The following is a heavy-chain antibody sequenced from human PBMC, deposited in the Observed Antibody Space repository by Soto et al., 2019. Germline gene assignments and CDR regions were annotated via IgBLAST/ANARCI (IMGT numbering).Heavy chain of an antibody. CDR1: GFTFSGYA. Sequence: GGSLRLSCAASGFTFSGYAMSWVRQAPGKGLEWVSAISGSGGSTYYADAVKGRFTISRDNSKNTLYLQMNSLRAEDTAVYYCAKCYSNYRLNFDYWGQGTLVTVSS. V-gene: IGHV3-23*01. CDR2: ISGSGGST. CDR3: AKCYSNYRLNFDY. D-gene: IGHD4-4*01. J-gene: IGHJ4*02.